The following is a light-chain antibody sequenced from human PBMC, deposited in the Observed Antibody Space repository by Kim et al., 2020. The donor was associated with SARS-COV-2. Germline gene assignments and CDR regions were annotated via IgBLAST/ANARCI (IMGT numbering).Light chain of an antibody. V-gene: IGLV1-40*01. CDR2: NDY. Sequence: QSATFSCTGSNSNIGAGYEVHWYQQLPGTAPKLLIYNDYRRPSGVPDRFSGSRSATSASLAITGLQAEDEADYYCQSYDTGLRGIIFGGGTQLTVL. CDR3: QSYDTGLRGII. J-gene: IGLJ2*01. CDR1: NSNIGAGYE.